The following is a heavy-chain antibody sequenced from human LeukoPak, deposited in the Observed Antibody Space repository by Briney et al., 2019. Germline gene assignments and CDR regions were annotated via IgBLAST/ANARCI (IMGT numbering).Heavy chain of an antibody. D-gene: IGHD3-3*01. CDR1: GGSISSYY. CDR2: IYYSGST. CDR3: ARQHPHLEWLDYHYMDV. Sequence: SETLSLTCTVSGGSISSYYWSWIRQPPGKGLEWIGYIYYSGSTNYNPSLKSRVTISVDTSKNQFSLKLSSVTAADTAVYYCARQHPHLEWLDYHYMDVWGKGTTVTVSS. V-gene: IGHV4-59*01. J-gene: IGHJ6*03.